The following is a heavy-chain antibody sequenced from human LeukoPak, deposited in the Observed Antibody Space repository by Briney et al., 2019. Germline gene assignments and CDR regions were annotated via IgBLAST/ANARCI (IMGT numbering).Heavy chain of an antibody. D-gene: IGHD3-10*01. CDR1: GGSISSYY. CDR3: ARAGVYGSGTNWFDP. CDR2: IYYSGST. Sequence: SETLSLTCTVSGGSISSYYWSWIRQPPGKGLEWIGYIYYSGSTNYNPSLKSRVTISVDTSKNQFSLKLSSVTAADTAVYYRARAGVYGSGTNWFDPWGQGTLVTVSS. V-gene: IGHV4-59*01. J-gene: IGHJ5*02.